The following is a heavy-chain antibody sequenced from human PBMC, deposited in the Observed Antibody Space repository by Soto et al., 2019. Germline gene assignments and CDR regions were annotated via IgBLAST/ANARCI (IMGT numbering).Heavy chain of an antibody. CDR2: LSVSGATT. J-gene: IGHJ4*02. CDR1: GFTFGSFA. Sequence: PGGSLRLSCAASGFTFGSFAMSWVRQAPGKGLEWVSSLSVSGATTYYADSVKGRFTISRDNSKNTLYLQMNSLRAEDTAVYYCVKSLSNFDCWGQGTPVTVSS. CDR3: VKSLSNFDC. V-gene: IGHV3-23*01.